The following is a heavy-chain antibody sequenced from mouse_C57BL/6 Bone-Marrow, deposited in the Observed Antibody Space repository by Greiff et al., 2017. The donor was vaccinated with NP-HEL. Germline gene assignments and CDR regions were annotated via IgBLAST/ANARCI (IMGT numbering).Heavy chain of an antibody. CDR3: ARDDPVVAHWYFDV. CDR1: GFTFSDFY. V-gene: IGHV7-1*01. D-gene: IGHD1-1*01. CDR2: SRNKANDYTT. J-gene: IGHJ1*03. Sequence: EVKVVESGGGLVQSGRSLRLSCATSGFTFSDFYMEWVRQAPGKGLEWIAASRNKANDYTTEYSASVKGRFIVSRDTSQSILYLQMNALRAEDTAIYYCARDDPVVAHWYFDVWGTGTTVTVSS.